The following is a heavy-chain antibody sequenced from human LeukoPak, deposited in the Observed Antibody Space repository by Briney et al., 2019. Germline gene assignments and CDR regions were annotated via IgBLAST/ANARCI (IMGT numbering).Heavy chain of an antibody. J-gene: IGHJ4*02. CDR2: ISWNSGSI. D-gene: IGHD6-19*01. CDR3: AKDASYSSGWYEDY. V-gene: IGHV3-9*01. Sequence: GRSLRLSCAASGFTFDDYAMHWVRQAPGKGLEWVSGISWNSGSIDYADSVKGRFTISRDNSKNTLSLQMSSLRADDTALYYCAKDASYSSGWYEDYWGQGTLVTVSS. CDR1: GFTFDDYA.